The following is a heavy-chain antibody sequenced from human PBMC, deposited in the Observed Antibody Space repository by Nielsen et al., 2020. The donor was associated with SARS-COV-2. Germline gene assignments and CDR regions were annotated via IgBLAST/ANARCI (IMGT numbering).Heavy chain of an antibody. Sequence: SETLSLTCTVSGGSISSSSYYWGWIRQPPGKGLEWIGSIYYSGSTYYNPSLKSRVTISVDTSKNQFSLKLSFVTAADTAVYYCAIGTSCCYISWGQGTLVTVSS. J-gene: IGHJ4*02. V-gene: IGHV4-39*07. CDR1: GGSISSSSYY. CDR2: IYYSGST. D-gene: IGHD2-2*01. CDR3: AIGTSCCYIS.